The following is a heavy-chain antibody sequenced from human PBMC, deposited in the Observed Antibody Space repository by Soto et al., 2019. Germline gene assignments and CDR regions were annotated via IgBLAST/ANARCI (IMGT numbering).Heavy chain of an antibody. D-gene: IGHD6-13*01. J-gene: IGHJ6*02. V-gene: IGHV1-18*01. CDR1: GYNLREYG. Sequence: QVQLVQSGVEVKKPGASVKVSCTAYGYNLREYGVSWLRQAPGLGFEWMGWISGDNVNRRSSQKFQDRLTMTTDTSTNTASLELRSLRADDTALYYCGREGQQLAQEQFFQFNGVDVLGQGTSVNVS. CDR3: GREGQQLAQEQFFQFNGVDV. CDR2: ISGDNVNR.